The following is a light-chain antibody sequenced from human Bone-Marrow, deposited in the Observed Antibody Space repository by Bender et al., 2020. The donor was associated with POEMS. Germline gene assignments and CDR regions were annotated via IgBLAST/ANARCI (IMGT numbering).Light chain of an antibody. CDR2: EFI. Sequence: QSALTQPASVSGSPGQSITISCTGTSSDIGGYNYVSSYQQHPGTAPKLMILEFINRRSGVPNRFSGSKSANTASLTISGLQAEDEADYYCSSFTSSSLTFGGGTKLTVL. V-gene: IGLV2-14*01. J-gene: IGLJ2*01. CDR1: SSDIGGYNY. CDR3: SSFTSSSLT.